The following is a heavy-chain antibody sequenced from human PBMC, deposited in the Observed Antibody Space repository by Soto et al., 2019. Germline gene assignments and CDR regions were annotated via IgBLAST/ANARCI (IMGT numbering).Heavy chain of an antibody. J-gene: IGHJ2*01. V-gene: IGHV3-48*03. CDR1: GLAFISYE. Sequence: PWGSLRLSCAASGLAFISYEINFVRHSPVKGREWVSYISRSGSTIYYADSVKGRVTISRDNAKNSLYLQMNSLRAEDTAVYYCARDGRIRRPDWYFDLWGRGTLVTVSS. CDR3: ARDGRIRRPDWYFDL. D-gene: IGHD2-15*01. CDR2: ISRSGSTI.